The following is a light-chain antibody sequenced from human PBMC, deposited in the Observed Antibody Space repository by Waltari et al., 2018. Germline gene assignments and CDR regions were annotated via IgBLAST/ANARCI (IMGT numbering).Light chain of an antibody. Sequence: QSVLTQPPSVSGAPGQRVTISCTGSGSNIGAGHDVHWYQQLPRAAPKRLSDGSTSRPLGVPDRFFGSTSGTSASLAITGLQAEDEADYYCQSYDSSLSVVFGGGTKLTVL. CDR3: QSYDSSLSVV. CDR2: GST. CDR1: GSNIGAGHD. J-gene: IGLJ3*02. V-gene: IGLV1-40*01.